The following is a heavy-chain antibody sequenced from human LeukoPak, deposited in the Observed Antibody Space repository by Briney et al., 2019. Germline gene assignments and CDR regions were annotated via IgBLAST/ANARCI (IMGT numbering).Heavy chain of an antibody. V-gene: IGHV3-9*02. J-gene: IGHJ5*02. CDR2: ISWNSGSI. CDR3: AKDATAAILGWFDP. D-gene: IGHD2-2*01. Sequence: PGRSLRLSCAASGFTSDDYAMHWVRQAPGKGLEWVSGISWNSGSIGYADSVKGRFTISRDNAKNSLYLQMNSLRAEDTALYYCAKDATAAILGWFDPWGQGTLVTVSS. CDR1: GFTSDDYA.